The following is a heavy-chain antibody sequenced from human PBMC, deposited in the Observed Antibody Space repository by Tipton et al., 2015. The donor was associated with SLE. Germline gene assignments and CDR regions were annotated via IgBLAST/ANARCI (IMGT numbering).Heavy chain of an antibody. J-gene: IGHJ6*02. Sequence: TLSLTCTVSGGSISSYYWRWIRHPPGKGLEWIGYIYYSGSTNYNPSLKSRVTISVDTSKNQFSLKLSSVTAADTAVYYCAIPLEGEGRYGMDVWGQGTTVTVSS. D-gene: IGHD1-1*01. CDR2: IYYSGST. CDR3: AIPLEGEGRYGMDV. CDR1: GGSISSYY. V-gene: IGHV4-59*01.